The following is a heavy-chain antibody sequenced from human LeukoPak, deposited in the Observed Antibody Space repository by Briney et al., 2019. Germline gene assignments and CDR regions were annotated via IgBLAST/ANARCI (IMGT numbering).Heavy chain of an antibody. V-gene: IGHV3-74*01. CDR2: INPDGGSP. Sequence: GGSLRLSCAASGFTFGGHWMHWVRQAPGKGLVWVSRINPDGGSPAYADSVKGRFTISRDNAKNTLYLQMNSLRADDTAVYYCAKDIVITMVRGYFDYWGQGTLVTVSS. CDR1: GFTFGGHW. D-gene: IGHD3-10*01. J-gene: IGHJ4*02. CDR3: AKDIVITMVRGYFDY.